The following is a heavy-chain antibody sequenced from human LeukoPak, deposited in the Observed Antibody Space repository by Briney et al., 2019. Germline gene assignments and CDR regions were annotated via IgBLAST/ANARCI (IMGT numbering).Heavy chain of an antibody. CDR3: ARGDTAIHSMDV. D-gene: IGHD5-18*01. V-gene: IGHV4-30-4*07. CDR2: IYYSGST. CDR1: GGSISSGGYS. J-gene: IGHJ6*03. Sequence: SETLSLTCAVSGGSISSGGYSWSWIRQPPGKGLEWIGYIYYSGSTYYNPSLKSRVTISVDTSKNQFSLKLSSVTAADTAVYYCARGDTAIHSMDVWGKGTTVTVSS.